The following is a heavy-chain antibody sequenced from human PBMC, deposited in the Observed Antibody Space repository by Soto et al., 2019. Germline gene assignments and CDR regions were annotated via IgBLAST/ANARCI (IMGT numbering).Heavy chain of an antibody. Sequence: PSETLSLTCTVSGGSISSGDYYWSWIRQPPGKGLEWIGYIYYSGSTYYNPSLKSRVTISVDTSKNQSSLKLSSVTAADTAVYYCARYLRYYDSSGYSPVIDYWGQGTLVTVSS. J-gene: IGHJ4*02. CDR3: ARYLRYYDSSGYSPVIDY. CDR1: GGSISSGDYY. V-gene: IGHV4-30-4*01. D-gene: IGHD3-22*01. CDR2: IYYSGST.